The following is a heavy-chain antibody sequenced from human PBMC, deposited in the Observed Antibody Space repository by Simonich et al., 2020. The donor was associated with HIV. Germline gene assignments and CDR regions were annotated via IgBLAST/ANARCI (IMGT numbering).Heavy chain of an antibody. CDR1: GGSFSGYY. J-gene: IGHJ1*01. Sequence: QVQLQQWGAGLLKPSETLSLTCAVYGGSFSGYYWSWIRQPPGKGLEWIGEINHSGSNHYNPSLKSRVTISVDTSKNQFSLKLSSVTAADTAVYYCARLTAGGLGEYFQHWGQGTLVTVSS. V-gene: IGHV4-34*01. CDR3: ARLTAGGLGEYFQH. D-gene: IGHD6-13*01. CDR2: INHSGSN.